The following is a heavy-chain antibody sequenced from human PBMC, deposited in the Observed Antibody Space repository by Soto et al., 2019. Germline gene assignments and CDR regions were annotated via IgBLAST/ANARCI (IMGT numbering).Heavy chain of an antibody. V-gene: IGHV1-24*01. J-gene: IGHJ4*02. CDR1: GYTLTELS. CDR2: FDPEDGET. Sequence: GASVKVSCKVSGYTLTELSIHWVRQAPGKGLEWMGGFDPEDGETIYAQKFQGRVTMTEDTSTDTAYMELSSLRSEDTAVYYCATDLIRIAARPDDFDYWGQGTLVTVSS. D-gene: IGHD6-6*01. CDR3: ATDLIRIAARPDDFDY.